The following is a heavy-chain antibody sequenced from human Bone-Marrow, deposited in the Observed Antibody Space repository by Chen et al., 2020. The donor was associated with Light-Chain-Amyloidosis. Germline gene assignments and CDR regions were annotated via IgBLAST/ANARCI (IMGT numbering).Heavy chain of an antibody. V-gene: IGHV5-51*01. D-gene: IGHD5-12*01. CDR3: ARRRDGYNFDY. J-gene: IGHJ4*02. CDR2: IYPDDSDA. Sequence: EVQLEQSGPEVKKPGESLKISCKGSGYTFPNYWIGWVRQMPGKGLEWMGVIYPDDSDARYRPSVEGQVTISADKSIPTAYLQWRSLKASDTAMYYCARRRDGYNFDYWGQGTLVTVSS. CDR1: GYTFPNYW.